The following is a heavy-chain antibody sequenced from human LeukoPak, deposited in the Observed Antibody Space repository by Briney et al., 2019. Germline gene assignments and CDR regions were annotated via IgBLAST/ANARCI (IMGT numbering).Heavy chain of an antibody. CDR2: IRYDGSNK. Sequence: GGSLRLSCAASGFTFSSYGMHWVRQAPGKGLEWVAFIRYDGSNKYYADSVKGRFTISRDNSKNTLYLQMNSLRAEDTAVYYCAREFASSGYPIDYWGQGTLVTVSS. V-gene: IGHV3-30*02. CDR1: GFTFSSYG. J-gene: IGHJ4*02. CDR3: AREFASSGYPIDY. D-gene: IGHD3-22*01.